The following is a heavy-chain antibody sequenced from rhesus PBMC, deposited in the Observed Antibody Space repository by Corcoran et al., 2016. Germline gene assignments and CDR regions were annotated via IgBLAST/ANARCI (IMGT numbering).Heavy chain of an antibody. J-gene: IGHJ5-2*01. Sequence: QVQLQESGPGLVKPPETLSLTCAVSGGPFSGYWWGWILQPPGKGLEWIGHISRGGRHSLNPSVKGRVTLSVDTSKNQVSLELSSVTAADTAVYYCARDRVAGTFGVWGQGVLVTVSS. CDR1: GGPFSGYW. D-gene: IGHD1-1-1*01. CDR2: ISRGGRH. CDR3: ARDRVAGTFGV. V-gene: IGHV4S14*01.